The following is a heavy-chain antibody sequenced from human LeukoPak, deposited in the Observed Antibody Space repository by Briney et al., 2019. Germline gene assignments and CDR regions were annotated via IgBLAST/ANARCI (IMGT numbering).Heavy chain of an antibody. J-gene: IGHJ6*02. CDR1: GRTFSSYG. V-gene: IGHV1-69*04. Sequence: SVKVSCKASGRTFSSYGVTWVRQAPGQGLEWMGRIIPILAITNYAQKFQGRVTITADKSTGTAYMELSSLRSEDTAVYYCARTNYYDSSGCQGPGTYYYGMDVWGQGTTVTVSS. D-gene: IGHD3-22*01. CDR3: ARTNYYDSSGCQGPGTYYYGMDV. CDR2: IIPILAIT.